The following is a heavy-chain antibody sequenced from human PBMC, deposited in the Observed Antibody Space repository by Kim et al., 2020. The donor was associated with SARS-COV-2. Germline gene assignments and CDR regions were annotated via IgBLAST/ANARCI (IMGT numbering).Heavy chain of an antibody. V-gene: IGHV4-59*08. CDR3: ARAYGETWGFDL. J-gene: IGHJ2*01. CDR1: GGSISSYY. D-gene: IGHD4-17*01. CDR2: IYYSGST. Sequence: SETLSLTCTVSGGSISSYYWSWIRQPPGKGLEWIGYIYYSGSTNYNPSLKSRVTISVDTSKNQFSLKLSSVTAADTAVYYCARAYGETWGFDLWGRGTLVTVSS.